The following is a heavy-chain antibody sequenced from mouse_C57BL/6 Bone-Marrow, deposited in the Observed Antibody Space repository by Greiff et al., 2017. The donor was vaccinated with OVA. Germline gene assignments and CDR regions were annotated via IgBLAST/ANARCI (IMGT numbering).Heavy chain of an antibody. CDR3: ARGGNYVPFAY. D-gene: IGHD2-1*01. V-gene: IGHV5-12*01. J-gene: IGHJ3*01. CDR1: GFTFSDYY. CDR2: ISNGGGST. Sequence: EVQGVESGGGLVQPGGSLKLSCAASGFTFSDYYMYWVRQTPEKRLEWVAYISNGGGSTYYPDTVKGRFTISRDNATNTLYLQMSRLKSEDTAMDYCARGGNYVPFAYWGQGTLVTVSA.